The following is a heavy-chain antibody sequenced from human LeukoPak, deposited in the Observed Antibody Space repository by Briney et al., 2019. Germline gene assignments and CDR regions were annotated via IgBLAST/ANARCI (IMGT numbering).Heavy chain of an antibody. CDR1: GGSFSGYY. CDR3: ARGKNYYGWKLSYGMDV. D-gene: IGHD3-10*01. J-gene: IGHJ6*02. Sequence: PSEALSLTCAVYGGSFSGYYWSWIRHPPGKGLELIGEINHSGSTNYNPSLKSRVTISVDTSKNQFSLKLSSVTAADTAVYYCARGKNYYGWKLSYGMDVWGQGTTVTVSS. CDR2: INHSGST. V-gene: IGHV4-34*01.